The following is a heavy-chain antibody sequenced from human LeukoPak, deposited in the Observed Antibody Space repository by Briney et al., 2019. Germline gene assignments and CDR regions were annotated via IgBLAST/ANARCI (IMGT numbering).Heavy chain of an antibody. D-gene: IGHD2-8*02. CDR3: ARSRTVFDGFDI. CDR1: GGSISSYY. V-gene: IGHV4-59*08. CDR2: IYYSGSA. J-gene: IGHJ3*02. Sequence: PSETLSLTCTVSGGSISSYYWSWIRQPPGKGLEWIGYIYYSGSANNNPSLKSRVTISVDTSTNQLSLRPTSVTAADTAVYYCARSRTVFDGFDIWGQGTMVTVSP.